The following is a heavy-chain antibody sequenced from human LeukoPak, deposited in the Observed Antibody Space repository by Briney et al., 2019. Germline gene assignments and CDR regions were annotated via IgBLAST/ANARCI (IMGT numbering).Heavy chain of an antibody. J-gene: IGHJ6*02. CDR3: ARYYYDSSGYFGYYYYGMDV. CDR2: MNPDSGNT. Sequence: ASVKVSCKASGYIFTSYDIAWVRQATGQGLEWMGWMNPDSGNTGYAQKFQGRVTMTRNTSISTAYMELSSLRSEDTAVYYCARYYYDSSGYFGYYYYGMDVWGQGTTVTVSS. CDR1: GYIFTSYD. V-gene: IGHV1-8*01. D-gene: IGHD3-22*01.